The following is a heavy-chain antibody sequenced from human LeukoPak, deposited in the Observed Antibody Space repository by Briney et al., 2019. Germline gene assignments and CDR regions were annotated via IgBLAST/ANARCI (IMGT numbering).Heavy chain of an antibody. D-gene: IGHD6-25*01. CDR3: AKEPNPYSSGWYFQD. V-gene: IGHV3-30*18. Sequence: QAGRSLRLSCAASGFTFTNYVMQWVRQAPGKGLEWVAVVSHDGSTTFYADSVKGRFTISRDNSKNTLNLQMDSLRPEDTAVYYCAKEPNPYSSGWYFQDWGQGTLVTVSS. J-gene: IGHJ1*01. CDR1: GFTFTNYV. CDR2: VSHDGSTT.